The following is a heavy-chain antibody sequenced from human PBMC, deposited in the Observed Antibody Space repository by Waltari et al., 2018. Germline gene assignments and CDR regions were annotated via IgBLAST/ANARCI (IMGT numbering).Heavy chain of an antibody. V-gene: IGHV3-9*01. J-gene: IGHJ4*02. Sequence: EVQLVESGGGLVQPGRSLRLSCAASGFTFDDYAMHWVRQAPGKGLEWVSGISWNSGSIGYEGSVKGRFTISRDNAKNSLYLQMNSLRAEDTALYYCAKGGGRWLQLRYFDYWGQGTLVTVSS. CDR2: ISWNSGSI. D-gene: IGHD5-12*01. CDR1: GFTFDDYA. CDR3: AKGGGRWLQLRYFDY.